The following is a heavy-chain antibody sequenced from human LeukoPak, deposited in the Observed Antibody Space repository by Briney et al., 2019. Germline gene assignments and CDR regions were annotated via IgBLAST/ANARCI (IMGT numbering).Heavy chain of an antibody. CDR3: ASTMVRGVIITYDAFDI. Sequence: SVKVSCKASGSTFSSYAISWVRQAPGQGLEWMGGIIPIFGTANYAQKFQGRVTITADESTSTAYMELSSLRSEDTAVYYCASTMVRGVIITYDAFDIWGQGTMVTVSS. CDR2: IIPIFGTA. CDR1: GSTFSSYA. D-gene: IGHD3-10*01. J-gene: IGHJ3*02. V-gene: IGHV1-69*13.